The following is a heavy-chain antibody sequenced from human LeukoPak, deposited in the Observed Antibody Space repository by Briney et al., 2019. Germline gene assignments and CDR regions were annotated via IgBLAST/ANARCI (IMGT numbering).Heavy chain of an antibody. J-gene: IGHJ5*02. D-gene: IGHD5-18*01. V-gene: IGHV1-46*01. CDR1: GYSLTSYY. CDR2: INPRTGST. Sequence: ASVKVSCKASGYSLTSYYVHWVRQAPGQGLEWVGIINPRTGSTTYAQKVQGRVTVTRDTSTSTVYMELSSLRSEDTAVYYCARDFLGYSYGYSTKFDPWGQGTLVTVSS. CDR3: ARDFLGYSYGYSTKFDP.